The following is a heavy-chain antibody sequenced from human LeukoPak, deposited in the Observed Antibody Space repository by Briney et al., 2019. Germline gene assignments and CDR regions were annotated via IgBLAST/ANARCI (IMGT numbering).Heavy chain of an antibody. V-gene: IGHV4-34*01. CDR2: INHSGST. Sequence: PSETLSLTCAVYGGSFSGFYWSWIRQPPGKGLEWIGEINHSGSTNYNPSLKSRVTISVDTSKNQVSLKLSSVTAADTAVYYCARVDYSSSSGLRRFDSWGQATLVTVSS. CDR3: ARVDYSSSSGLRRFDS. D-gene: IGHD6-6*01. J-gene: IGHJ4*02. CDR1: GGSFSGFY.